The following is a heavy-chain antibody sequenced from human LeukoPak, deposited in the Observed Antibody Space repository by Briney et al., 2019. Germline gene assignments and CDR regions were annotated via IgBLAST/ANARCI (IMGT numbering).Heavy chain of an antibody. CDR2: INPNSGGT. J-gene: IGHJ4*02. V-gene: IGHV1-2*02. Sequence: ASVKVSCTASGYTFTDYYIHWVRQAPGQGLEWMGWINPNSGGTNSAQQFQGRVTLTRDTSISTAYLGLSMLRSDDTAVYYCARDLGYYDRLDQFDCWGQGTLVTVFS. D-gene: IGHD3-22*01. CDR3: ARDLGYYDRLDQFDC. CDR1: GYTFTDYY.